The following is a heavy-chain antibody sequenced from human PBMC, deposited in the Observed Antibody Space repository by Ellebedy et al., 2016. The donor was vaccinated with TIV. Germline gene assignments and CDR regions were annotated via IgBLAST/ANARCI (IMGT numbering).Heavy chain of an antibody. D-gene: IGHD5-18*01. V-gene: IGHV1-46*01. CDR1: GGTFSSYA. J-gene: IGHJ4*02. CDR3: ARVTDTAMATLDY. Sequence: ASVKVSCKASGGTFSSYAISWVRQAPGQGLEWMGIINPSGGSTSYAQKFQGRVTMTRDTSTSTVYMELSSLRSEDTAVYYCARVTDTAMATLDYWGQGTLVTVSS. CDR2: INPSGGST.